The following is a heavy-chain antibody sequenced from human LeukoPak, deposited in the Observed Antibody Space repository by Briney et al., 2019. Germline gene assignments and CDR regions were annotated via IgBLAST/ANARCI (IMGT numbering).Heavy chain of an antibody. CDR3: ARDQDYHYYYYYMDV. J-gene: IGHJ6*03. CDR2: IKQDGSEK. CDR1: GFTFSNYW. D-gene: IGHD4-11*01. V-gene: IGHV3-7*01. Sequence: GGSLRLSCAASGFTFSNYWMSWVRQAPGKGLEWVANIKQDGSEKYYVDSVKGRFTISRDNAKNSLYLQMNSLRAEDTAVYYCARDQDYHYYYYYMDVWGKGTTVTVSS.